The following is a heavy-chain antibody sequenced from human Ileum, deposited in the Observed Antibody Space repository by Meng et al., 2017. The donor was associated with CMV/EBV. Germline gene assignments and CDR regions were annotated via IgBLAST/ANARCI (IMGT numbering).Heavy chain of an antibody. V-gene: IGHV6-1*01. CDR1: GDSVSSNIAA. CDR3: ARDWRFGILLGSYYFDY. J-gene: IGHJ4*02. CDR2: TYYRSKWYN. Sequence: QVQLQQSGPGLVKPSXXLXLTXAXXGDSVSSNIAAWNWIRQSPSRGLEWLGRTYYRSKWYNVYASSVKGRITINPDTSKNQFSLQLNSVTPEDTAVYYCARDWRFGILLGSYYFDYWGQGTLVTVSS. D-gene: IGHD3-10*01.